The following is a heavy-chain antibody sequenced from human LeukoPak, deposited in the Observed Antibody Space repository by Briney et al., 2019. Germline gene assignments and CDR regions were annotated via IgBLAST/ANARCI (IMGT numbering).Heavy chain of an antibody. D-gene: IGHD6-19*01. J-gene: IGHJ4*02. V-gene: IGHV1-46*03. CDR1: GYTFTSYY. Sequence: ASVKVSCKASGYTFTSYYMHWVRQAPGQGLEWMGIINPSGGSTSYAQKFQGRVTMTRDTSTSTVYMGLRSLRSEDTAVYYCARVAVPRTFDYWGQGTLVTVSS. CDR2: INPSGGST. CDR3: ARVAVPRTFDY.